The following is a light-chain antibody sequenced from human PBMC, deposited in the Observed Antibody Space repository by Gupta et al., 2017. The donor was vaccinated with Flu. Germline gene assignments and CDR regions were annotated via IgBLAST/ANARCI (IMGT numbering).Light chain of an antibody. Sequence: STVSSSGVGGCNYVCSNHQHSGEAPKLLIYFDSSRHSAVANRFSGSKSVTTAALTTTGRHAEDEGDYYSTSQTSNTNSFVFGIGTKLTVL. V-gene: IGLV2-14*03. CDR1: SSGVGGCNY. CDR2: FDS. J-gene: IGLJ1*01. CDR3: TSQTSNTNSFV.